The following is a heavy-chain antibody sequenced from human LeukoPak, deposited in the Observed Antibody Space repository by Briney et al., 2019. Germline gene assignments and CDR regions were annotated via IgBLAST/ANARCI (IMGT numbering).Heavy chain of an antibody. D-gene: IGHD3-10*01. CDR2: IYSSGST. CDR1: GASMNNYY. CDR3: ARGASAGVYGSGTFDY. J-gene: IGHJ4*02. V-gene: IGHV4-4*07. Sequence: SETLSLTCTVSGASMNNYYWSWIRQPAGKGLEWIGRIYSSGSTNYNPSLKSRVIMSIDTSKNQFSLKLSSVTAAEPALYYCARGASAGVYGSGTFDYWGQGTLVTVSS.